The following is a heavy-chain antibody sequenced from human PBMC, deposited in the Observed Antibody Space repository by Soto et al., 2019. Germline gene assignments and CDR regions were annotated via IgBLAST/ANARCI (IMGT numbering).Heavy chain of an antibody. J-gene: IGHJ6*03. CDR3: ARGDCVGGTCYSLAGSFYYYMDV. V-gene: IGHV3-74*02. Sequence: EVQLVESGGGLVQPGGSLRLSCAASGFTFSNYWMYWVRQAPGKGLEWVSRINSDGSVSSYAGSVKGRLTISRDNVMNTLYLQMDSLRAEDTAVYYCARGDCVGGTCYSLAGSFYYYMDVWGKGTTVTVFS. CDR2: INSDGSVS. CDR1: GFTFSNYW. D-gene: IGHD2-15*01.